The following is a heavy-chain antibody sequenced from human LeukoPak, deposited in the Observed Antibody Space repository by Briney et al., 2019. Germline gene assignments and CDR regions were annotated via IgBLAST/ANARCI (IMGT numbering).Heavy chain of an antibody. D-gene: IGHD6-13*01. CDR1: GGSISSSSYY. J-gene: IGHJ4*02. Sequence: KTSETLSLTCTVSGGSISSSSYYWGWIRQPPGKGLEWIGRIYYSGSTYYNPSLKSRVTISVDTSKNQFSLKLSSVTAADTAVYYCARQPSSWYWIFGYFDFWAQGTLVSVSS. CDR3: ARQPSSWYWIFGYFDF. V-gene: IGHV4-39*01. CDR2: IYYSGST.